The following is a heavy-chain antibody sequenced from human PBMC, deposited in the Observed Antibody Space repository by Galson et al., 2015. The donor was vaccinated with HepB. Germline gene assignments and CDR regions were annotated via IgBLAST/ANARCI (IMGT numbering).Heavy chain of an antibody. J-gene: IGHJ6*02. CDR1: GFTFSSYS. Sequence: SLRLSCAASGFTFSSYSMNWVRQAPGKGLEWVSTIKSNSSEIYYADSVKGRFTISRDNAKNSLYLQMNSLRAEDTAVYYCARDFPIAVTQPCSYYYGMDACGQGTTVTASS. V-gene: IGHV3-21*01. CDR2: IKSNSSEI. D-gene: IGHD6-19*01. CDR3: ARDFPIAVTQPCSYYYGMDA.